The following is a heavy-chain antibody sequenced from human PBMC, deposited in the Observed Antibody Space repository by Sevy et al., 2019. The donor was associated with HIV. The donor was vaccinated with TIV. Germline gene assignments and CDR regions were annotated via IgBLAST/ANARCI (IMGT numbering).Heavy chain of an antibody. CDR1: GFTFSTYA. J-gene: IGHJ4*02. CDR3: ASHYYDSTGYYFPLEY. D-gene: IGHD3-22*01. V-gene: IGHV3-30*04. CDR2: ISDDGNNK. Sequence: GESLKISCTAFGFTFSTYAMYWVRQAPGKGLEWVAVISDDGNNKDYADSVKGRFTISRDNSKNTLYLQMNSLRADDTAVYYCASHYYDSTGYYFPLEYWGQGTRVTVSS.